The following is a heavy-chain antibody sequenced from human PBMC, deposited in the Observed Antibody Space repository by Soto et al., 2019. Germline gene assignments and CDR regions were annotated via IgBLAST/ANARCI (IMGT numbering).Heavy chain of an antibody. J-gene: IGHJ6*02. CDR1: GYTFTSYG. CDR3: ARSWLDSSGSYYYYYGMDV. V-gene: IGHV1-18*01. D-gene: IGHD3-22*01. Sequence: QVQLVQSGAEVKKPGASVKVSCKASGYTFTSYGISWVRQAPGQGLEWMGWISAYNGNTNYAQKLQGRVTMTTDTATSTAYMELRSLRSDDTAVYYCARSWLDSSGSYYYYYGMDVWGQGTTVTVSS. CDR2: ISAYNGNT.